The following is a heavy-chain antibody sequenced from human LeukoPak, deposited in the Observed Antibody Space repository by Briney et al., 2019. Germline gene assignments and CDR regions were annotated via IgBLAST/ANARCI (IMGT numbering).Heavy chain of an antibody. V-gene: IGHV4-34*01. CDR1: GGSFSGYC. Sequence: SETLSLTCAVYGGSFSGYCWSWIRQPPGKGLEWIGEINHSGSTNYNPSLKSRVTISVDTSKNQFSLKLSSVTAADTAVYYCAVNSGDCSSTSCYMDYWGQGTLVTVSS. CDR2: INHSGST. CDR3: AVNSGDCSSTSCYMDY. J-gene: IGHJ4*02. D-gene: IGHD2-2*02.